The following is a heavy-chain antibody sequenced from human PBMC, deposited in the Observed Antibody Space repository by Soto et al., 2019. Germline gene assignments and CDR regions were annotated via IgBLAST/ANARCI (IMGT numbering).Heavy chain of an antibody. J-gene: IGHJ3*02. Sequence: QLQLQESGSGLVKPSQTLSLTCAVSGGSISSSGSSWSWLRQPPGKGLEWIAYIYHGGSTQYNPSLMSRVTISVDASKNQFSLSLSSVTAADTAVYCCAREDQRRDAFDIWGQGTVVTVSS. CDR3: AREDQRRDAFDI. CDR1: GGSISSSGSS. V-gene: IGHV4-30-2*01. CDR2: IYHGGST. D-gene: IGHD2-2*01.